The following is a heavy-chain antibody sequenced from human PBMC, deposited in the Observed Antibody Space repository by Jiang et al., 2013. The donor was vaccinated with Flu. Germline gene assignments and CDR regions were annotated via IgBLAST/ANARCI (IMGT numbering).Heavy chain of an antibody. CDR2: INPNSGDT. CDR3: ARLRTGYCSGGKCFGYYDT. Sequence: SGAEVKKPGASVKVSCKASGYTFTDYFLHWVRRAPGQGPEWMGWINPNSGDTDYAQKFQDRVTMTRDTSISTAYMDLRSLRTDDTALYYCARLRTGYCSGGKCFGYYDTWGQGTLVTVSS. D-gene: IGHD2-15*01. V-gene: IGHV1-2*02. J-gene: IGHJ5*02. CDR1: GYTFTDYF.